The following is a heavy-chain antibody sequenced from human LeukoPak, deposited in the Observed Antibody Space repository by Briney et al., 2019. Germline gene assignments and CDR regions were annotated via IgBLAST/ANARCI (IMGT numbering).Heavy chain of an antibody. CDR1: GFTFSSYA. J-gene: IGHJ3*02. CDR3: ARDRGGGAFDI. D-gene: IGHD3-16*01. Sequence: GGSLRLSCAASGFTFSSYAMHWVRQAPGKGLEYVSAISSNGGSTYYANSVKGRFTISRDNSKNTLYLQMGSLRAEDMAVYYCARDRGGGAFDIWGQGTMVTVSS. CDR2: ISSNGGST. V-gene: IGHV3-64*01.